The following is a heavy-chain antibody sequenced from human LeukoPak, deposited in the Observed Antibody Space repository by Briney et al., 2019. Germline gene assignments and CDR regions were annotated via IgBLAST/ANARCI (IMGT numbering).Heavy chain of an antibody. CDR1: GFTSSSYA. CDR3: ARPDSYYYGSGSYYSSFDY. J-gene: IGHJ4*02. Sequence: PGRSLRLSCAASGFTSSSYAMHWVRQALGKGLEWVTIISYDGSNKHYADSVKGRFTTSRDNSKNTLYLQMNSLRAEDTAVYYCARPDSYYYGSGSYYSSFDYWGQGTLVTVST. D-gene: IGHD3-10*01. V-gene: IGHV3-30*04. CDR2: ISYDGSNK.